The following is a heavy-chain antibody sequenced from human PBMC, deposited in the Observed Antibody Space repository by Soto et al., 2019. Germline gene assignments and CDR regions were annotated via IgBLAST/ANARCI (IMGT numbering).Heavy chain of an antibody. J-gene: IGHJ4*02. Sequence: GGSLRLSCAASGFTFSSYGMHWVRQAPGKGLEWVAVISYDGSNKYYADSVKGRFTISRDNSKNTLYLQMNSLRAEDTAVYYCAKDLRYYYDSSGSEPVDYSGQGALLTGSS. D-gene: IGHD3-22*01. CDR2: ISYDGSNK. V-gene: IGHV3-30*18. CDR1: GFTFSSYG. CDR3: AKDLRYYYDSSGSEPVDY.